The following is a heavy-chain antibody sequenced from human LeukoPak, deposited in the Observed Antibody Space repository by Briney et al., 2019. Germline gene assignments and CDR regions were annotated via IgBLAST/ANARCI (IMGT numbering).Heavy chain of an antibody. J-gene: IGHJ6*03. Sequence: GGSLRLSCAASGFTFSSYWIHWVRQAPGKGLVWVSRVNTGGSNTYYADSVKGRFTISRDNSKNTLYLQMNSLRAEDTAVYYCAKDGVSRYYYYYYMDVWGKGTTVTVSS. V-gene: IGHV3-74*01. CDR3: AKDGVSRYYYYYYMDV. CDR2: VNTGGSNT. CDR1: GFTFSSYW. D-gene: IGHD3-3*01.